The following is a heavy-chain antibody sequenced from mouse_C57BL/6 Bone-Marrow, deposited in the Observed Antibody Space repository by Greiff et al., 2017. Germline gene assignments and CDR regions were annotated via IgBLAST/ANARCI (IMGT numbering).Heavy chain of an antibody. CDR2: INPSNGGT. V-gene: IGHV1-53*01. CDR1: GYTFTSYW. CDR3: ASGAIYYDYDVGFAY. Sequence: QVQLQQPGTELVKPGASVKLSCKASGYTFTSYWMHWVKQRPGQGLEWIGNINPSNGGTNYNEKFKSKATLTVDKSSSTAYMQLSSLTSADSAVYYCASGAIYYDYDVGFAYWGQGTLVTVSA. J-gene: IGHJ3*01. D-gene: IGHD2-4*01.